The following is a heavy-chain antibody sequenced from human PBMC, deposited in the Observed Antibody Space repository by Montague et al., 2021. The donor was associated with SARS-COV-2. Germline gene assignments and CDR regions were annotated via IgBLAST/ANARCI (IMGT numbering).Heavy chain of an antibody. CDR2: TYYRSKWYH. J-gene: IGHJ4*02. Sequence: CAISGDSVSSKSAARNWIRQSPSRGLEWLGRTYYRSKWYHEYAVSVNSRITINPDTSKNQFSLQLNSVTPEDTAVYYCGRQIATAGSGFDSWGQGTLVTVSS. CDR3: GRQIATAGSGFDS. CDR1: GDSVSSKSAA. D-gene: IGHD6-13*01. V-gene: IGHV6-1*01.